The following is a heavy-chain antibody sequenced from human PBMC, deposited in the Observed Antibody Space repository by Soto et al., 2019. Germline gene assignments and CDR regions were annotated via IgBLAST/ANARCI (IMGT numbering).Heavy chain of an antibody. CDR3: ARGSFNSIAARRYFDY. Sequence: LSLTCTVSGGSISSGDYYWSWIRQPPGKGLEWIGYIYYSGSTYYNPSLKSRVTISVDTSKNQFSLKLSSVTAADTAVYYCARGSFNSIAARRYFDYWGQGTLVTVSS. D-gene: IGHD6-6*01. J-gene: IGHJ4*02. CDR2: IYYSGST. V-gene: IGHV4-30-4*01. CDR1: GGSISSGDYY.